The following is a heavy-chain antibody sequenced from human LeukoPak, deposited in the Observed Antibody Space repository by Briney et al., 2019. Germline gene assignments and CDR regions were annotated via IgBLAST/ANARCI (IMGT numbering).Heavy chain of an antibody. D-gene: IGHD6-6*01. CDR1: GFTFSSYW. CDR3: TSLEVVRRIAARLAGGDY. V-gene: IGHV3-15*07. J-gene: IGHJ4*02. Sequence: PGGSLRLSCAASGFTFSSYWMNWVRQAPGKGLEWVGRIKSKTDGGTTDYAAPVKGRFTISRDDSKNTLFLQMNSLKTEDTAVYYCTSLEVVRRIAARLAGGDYWGQGTLVTVSS. CDR2: IKSKTDGGTT.